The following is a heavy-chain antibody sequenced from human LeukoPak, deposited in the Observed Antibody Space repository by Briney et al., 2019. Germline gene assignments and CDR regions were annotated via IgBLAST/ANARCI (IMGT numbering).Heavy chain of an antibody. CDR3: ARDSRVQDCSSTSCYAVDSPYFDY. CDR2: ISSSSSYI. Sequence: WGTLTLSCAASGFTFSSYSMNWVRQAPGKGLEWVSSISSSSSYIYYADLVKRRSTISRDNAKNSLYLQMNSLRAEDTAVYYCARDSRVQDCSSTSCYAVDSPYFDYWGQGTLVTVSS. CDR1: GFTFSSYS. D-gene: IGHD2-2*01. V-gene: IGHV3-21*01. J-gene: IGHJ4*02.